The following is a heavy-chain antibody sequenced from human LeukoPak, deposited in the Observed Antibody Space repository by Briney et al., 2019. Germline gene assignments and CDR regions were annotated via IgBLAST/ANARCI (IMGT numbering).Heavy chain of an antibody. J-gene: IGHJ3*02. V-gene: IGHV3-30*04. CDR3: ARAFRVRGVITDAFDI. Sequence: GGSLRLSCAASGFTFSTYAMHWVRQAPGKGLEWVAVISYDGSSKYYADSVKGRFTISRDNSKNTLYLQMNSLRAEDTAVYYCARAFRVRGVITDAFDIWGQGTMVTVSS. CDR2: ISYDGSSK. CDR1: GFTFSTYA. D-gene: IGHD3-10*01.